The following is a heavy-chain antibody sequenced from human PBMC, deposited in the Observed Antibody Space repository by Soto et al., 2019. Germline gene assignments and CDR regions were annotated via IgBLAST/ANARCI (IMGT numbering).Heavy chain of an antibody. D-gene: IGHD3-22*01. CDR3: AREKTSYYDSSGLLMDV. J-gene: IGHJ6*02. V-gene: IGHV1-3*01. CDR2: INAGNGNT. CDR1: GYTFTSYD. Sequence: ASVKVSCKASGYTFTSYDMHWVRQAPGQRFEWMGWINAGNGNTKYSQKFQGRVTITRDTSASTAYMELSSLRSEDTAVYYCAREKTSYYDSSGLLMDVWGQGTTVTVSS.